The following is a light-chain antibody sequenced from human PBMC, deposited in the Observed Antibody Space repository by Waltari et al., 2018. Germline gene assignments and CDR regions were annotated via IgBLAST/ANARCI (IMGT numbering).Light chain of an antibody. V-gene: IGLV2-11*01. J-gene: IGLJ3*02. Sequence: QSALTQPPSVSGSPGQSVTISCTGTSTDVGGHNSVSWYLHHPGKAPKLIIYDVSERPSGVPDRFSGSKSGNTASLTISGLQADDEADYFCCSYAGSYTYWVFGGGTTLTVL. CDR1: STDVGGHNS. CDR3: CSYAGSYTYWV. CDR2: DVS.